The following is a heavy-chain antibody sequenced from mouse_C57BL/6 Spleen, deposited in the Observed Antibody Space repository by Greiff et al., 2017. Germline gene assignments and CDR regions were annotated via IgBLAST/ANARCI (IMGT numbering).Heavy chain of an antibody. Sequence: VQLQQSGAELARPGASVKLSCKASGYTFTSYGISWVKQRTGQGLEWIGEIYPRSGNTYYNEKFKGKDTLTADKSSSTAYMELRSLTSEDSAVYFCARGTSDYAMDYWGQGTSVTVSS. CDR2: IYPRSGNT. J-gene: IGHJ4*01. V-gene: IGHV1-81*01. CDR3: ARGTSDYAMDY. CDR1: GYTFTSYG. D-gene: IGHD3-3*01.